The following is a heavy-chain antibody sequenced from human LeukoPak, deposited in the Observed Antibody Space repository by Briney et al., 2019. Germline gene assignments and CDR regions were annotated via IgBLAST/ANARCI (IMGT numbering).Heavy chain of an antibody. V-gene: IGHV3-23*01. J-gene: IGHJ4*02. CDR2: ISGSGGGT. CDR3: AKDLGRYRNNYFDY. Sequence: GGSLRLSCAASGFTFNSYAMSWVRQAPEKGLEWVATISGSGGGTYYADSVKGRFTIARDDSKNTLYLQMNSLRAEDTAVYYCAKDLGRYRNNYFDYWGQGTLVTVSS. CDR1: GFTFNSYA. D-gene: IGHD1-26*01.